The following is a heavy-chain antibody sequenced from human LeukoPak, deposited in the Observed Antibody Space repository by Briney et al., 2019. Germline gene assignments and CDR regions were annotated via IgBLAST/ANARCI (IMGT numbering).Heavy chain of an antibody. J-gene: IGHJ4*02. Sequence: ASVKVSCKASGYTFTGYYMHWVRQAPGQGLEWMGWINPNSGGTNYAQKFQGRVTMTRDTSISTAYMELSRLRSDDTAVYYCARDDSSSYYYFDYWGQGTLVTVSS. V-gene: IGHV1-2*02. CDR1: GYTFTGYY. CDR3: ARDDSSSYYYFDY. D-gene: IGHD3-22*01. CDR2: INPNSGGT.